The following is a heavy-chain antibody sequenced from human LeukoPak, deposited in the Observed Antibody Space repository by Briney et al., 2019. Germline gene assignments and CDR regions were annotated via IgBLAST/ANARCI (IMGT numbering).Heavy chain of an antibody. Sequence: PGRSLRLSCAASGFTFSSYAMHWVRQAPGKGLEWVAVISYDGGNKYYADSVKGRFTISRDNAKNSLYLQMNSLRAEDTAVYYCARESGDDAFDIWGQGTMVTVSS. CDR2: ISYDGGNK. CDR1: GFTFSSYA. D-gene: IGHD3-10*01. J-gene: IGHJ3*02. V-gene: IGHV3-30-3*01. CDR3: ARESGDDAFDI.